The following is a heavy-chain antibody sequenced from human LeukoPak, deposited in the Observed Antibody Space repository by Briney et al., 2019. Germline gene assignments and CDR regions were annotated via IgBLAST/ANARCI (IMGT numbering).Heavy chain of an antibody. CDR3: ARHLPYSSGGRYFAH. CDR2: IWPGDSQT. V-gene: IGHV5-51*01. D-gene: IGHD5-18*01. Sequence: GESLKISCKGSGYSFTNSWIGWVRQMPGKGLEWMGIIWPGDSQTTYSPSFQGQVTISVDRSISTAYLQWSSLKASDTAMYYCARHLPYSSGGRYFAHWGQGTLVTVSS. CDR1: GYSFTNSW. J-gene: IGHJ4*02.